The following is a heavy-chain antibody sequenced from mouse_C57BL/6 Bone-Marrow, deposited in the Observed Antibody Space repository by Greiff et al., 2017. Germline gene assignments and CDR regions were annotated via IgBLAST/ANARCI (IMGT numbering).Heavy chain of an antibody. Sequence: QVQLQQPGAELVKPGASVKLSCKASGYTFTSYWMQWVKQRPGQGLEWIGEIDPSDSDTNYNQKFKGKATLTVDTSSSTAYMQLSSLTSEDAAVYYCARGYYGPWAQGTLVTVSA. CDR2: IDPSDSDT. CDR1: GYTFTSYW. J-gene: IGHJ3*01. D-gene: IGHD1-2*01. V-gene: IGHV1-50*01. CDR3: ARGYYGP.